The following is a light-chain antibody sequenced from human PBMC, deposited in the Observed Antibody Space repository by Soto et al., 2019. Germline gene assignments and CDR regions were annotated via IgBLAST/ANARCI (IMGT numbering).Light chain of an antibody. V-gene: IGLV1-40*01. J-gene: IGLJ2*01. CDR2: GNS. CDR1: SSNFGAGYD. Sequence: QSVLTQPPSVSGAPGRGGPTSCTGSSSNFGAGYDVHWYQQLPGTAPKLLSYGNSNRPSGVPDRFSGSTSGTSAPLAITGLQAEDEANYYCQSYDSSLSVLFGGGTKLTVL. CDR3: QSYDSSLSVL.